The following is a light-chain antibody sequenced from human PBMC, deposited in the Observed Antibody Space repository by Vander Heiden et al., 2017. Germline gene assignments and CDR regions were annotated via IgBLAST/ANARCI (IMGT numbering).Light chain of an antibody. J-gene: IGLJ2*01. Sequence: SYELTQPPSVSVSPGQTARLTCSGDALPKKYAYWYQQKPGQAPVLVIYKDSERPSGIPERFSGSSSGTTVTLTTSGVQAEEEADYYCQSADSSGTYVVFGGGTKRTVL. V-gene: IGLV3-25*02. CDR2: KDS. CDR1: ALPKKY. CDR3: QSADSSGTYVV.